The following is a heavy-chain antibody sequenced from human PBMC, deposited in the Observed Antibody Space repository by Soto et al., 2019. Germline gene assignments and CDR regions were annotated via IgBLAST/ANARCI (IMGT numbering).Heavy chain of an antibody. CDR1: GYTFTSYG. J-gene: IGHJ4*02. D-gene: IGHD1-26*01. Sequence: QVQLLQSGAAVKKPGASVKVSCKASGYTFTSYGISWVRQAPGQGLEWMGWIRANNGNTNYAQKLQGRVTMTTDTTTSRACMELRSLRSDDTAVYYCARDRGSYALDYWGQGTLVTVSS. CDR2: IRANNGNT. V-gene: IGHV1-18*01. CDR3: ARDRGSYALDY.